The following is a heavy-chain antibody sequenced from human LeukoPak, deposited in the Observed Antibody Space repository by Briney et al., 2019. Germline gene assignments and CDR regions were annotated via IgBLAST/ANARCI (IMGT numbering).Heavy chain of an antibody. CDR1: GFTFSSYA. J-gene: IGHJ1*01. Sequence: GGSLRLSCAASGFTFSSYAMSWVRQAPGKGLEWVSAISGSGGSTYYADSVKGRFTISRGNSKNTLYLQMNSLRAEDTAVYYCAKSRARIAVAGTVYFQHWGQGTLVTVSS. CDR2: ISGSGGST. D-gene: IGHD6-19*01. V-gene: IGHV3-23*01. CDR3: AKSRARIAVAGTVYFQH.